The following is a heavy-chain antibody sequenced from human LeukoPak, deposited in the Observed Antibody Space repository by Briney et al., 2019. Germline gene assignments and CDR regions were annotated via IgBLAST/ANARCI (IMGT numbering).Heavy chain of an antibody. J-gene: IGHJ4*02. Sequence: GRSLRLSCATSGFTFSNFAMNWVRRAPGKGLEWVSTISGSGDGTYYADSVKGRFTISRDNSKNTLFLQMSSLSADDTALYYCAKGRLQEGTVFRGVITPVDYWGQGTLVTVTS. CDR3: AKGRLQEGTVFRGVITPVDY. D-gene: IGHD3-10*01. CDR2: ISGSGDGT. V-gene: IGHV3-23*01. CDR1: GFTFSNFA.